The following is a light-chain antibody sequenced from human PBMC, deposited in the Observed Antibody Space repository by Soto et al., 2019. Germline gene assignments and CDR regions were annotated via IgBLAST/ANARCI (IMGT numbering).Light chain of an antibody. V-gene: IGKV4-1*01. CDR3: QQFFTTPRT. J-gene: IGKJ2*02. Sequence: DIVMTQSPDSLAVSLGERATINCKSSESVLYSSNNKNYLAWYQQKPGQPPKLLIYWASTSQSGVPERFSGSGSGTDFTLTITILQAEDVAVYYCQQFFTTPRTFGQGTKLEIK. CDR1: ESVLYSSNNKNY. CDR2: WAS.